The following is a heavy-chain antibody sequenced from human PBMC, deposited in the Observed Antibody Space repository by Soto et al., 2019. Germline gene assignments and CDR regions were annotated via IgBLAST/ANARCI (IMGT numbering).Heavy chain of an antibody. J-gene: IGHJ2*01. D-gene: IGHD2-21*02. V-gene: IGHV3-74*01. Sequence: KGLVWVSRINSDGSSTSYADSVKGRFTISRDNARNTLYLQMNSLRAEDTAVFFCQAEDCIRGTVPVSAFLLNRSSDL. CDR2: INSDGSST. CDR3: QAEDCIRGTVPVSAFLLNRSSDL.